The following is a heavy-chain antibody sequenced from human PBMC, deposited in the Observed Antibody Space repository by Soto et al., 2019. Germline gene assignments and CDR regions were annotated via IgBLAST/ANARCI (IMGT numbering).Heavy chain of an antibody. Sequence: QVQLVESGGGVVQPGRSLRLSCATSGFIFSSYGMHWVRQVPGKGLEWVAVIWYDGSQKYYVDSVKGRFTISRDNSKNTLYLQMNSLRAEDTAVYYWAPFRGGDSSGSFDYWGQGTLVTVSS. V-gene: IGHV3-33*01. CDR1: GFIFSSYG. J-gene: IGHJ4*02. CDR3: APFRGGDSSGSFDY. D-gene: IGHD3-22*01. CDR2: IWYDGSQK.